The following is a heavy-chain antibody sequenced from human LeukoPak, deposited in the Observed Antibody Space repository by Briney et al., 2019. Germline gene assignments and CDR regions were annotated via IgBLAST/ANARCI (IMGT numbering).Heavy chain of an antibody. J-gene: IGHJ4*02. CDR1: GFTFSSYA. CDR2: ISYDGSNK. Sequence: PGGSLRLSCAASGFTFSSYAMHWVRQAPGKGLEWVAVISYDGSNKYYADSVKGRFTISRDNSKNTLYLQMNSLRAEDTAVYYCAILANMDFDYWDQGTLVTVSS. D-gene: IGHD2/OR15-2a*01. CDR3: AILANMDFDY. V-gene: IGHV3-30*04.